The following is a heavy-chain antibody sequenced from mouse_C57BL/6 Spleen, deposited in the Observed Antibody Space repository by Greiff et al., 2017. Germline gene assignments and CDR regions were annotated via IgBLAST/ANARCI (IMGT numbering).Heavy chain of an antibody. CDR1: GYTFTNYW. V-gene: IGHV1-63*01. J-gene: IGHJ2*01. CDR3: ARWTTLYFDY. Sequence: QVQLQQSGAELVRPGTSVKMSCKASGYTFTNYWIGWAKQRPGHGLEWIGDIFPGGVYTNYNEKFKGKATLTADKSSSTAYMQFSSLTSEDSAIYYCARWTTLYFDYWGQGTTLTVSS. D-gene: IGHD1-1*01. CDR2: IFPGGVYT.